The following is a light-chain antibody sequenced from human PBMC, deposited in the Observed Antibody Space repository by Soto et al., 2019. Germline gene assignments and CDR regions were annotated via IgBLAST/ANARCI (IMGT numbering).Light chain of an antibody. V-gene: IGLV2-8*01. CDR3: CSYAGSNTDVV. J-gene: IGLJ2*01. CDR1: RSDVGGYGY. Sequence: QSALIQPPSASGSPGQSVTISCTGTRSDVGGYGYVSWYQQYPGKAPKLMIYEVTKRPSGVPDRFSGSKSGNTASLTVSGLQTEDEADYYCCSYAGSNTDVVFGGGTQVTVL. CDR2: EVT.